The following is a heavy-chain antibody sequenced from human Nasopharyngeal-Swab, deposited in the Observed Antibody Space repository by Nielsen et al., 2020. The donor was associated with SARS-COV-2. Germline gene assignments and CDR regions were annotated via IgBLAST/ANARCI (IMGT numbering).Heavy chain of an antibody. V-gene: IGHV3-30*03. J-gene: IGHJ4*02. D-gene: IGHD5-24*01. Sequence: GGCLRLSCAASGFTFRSYGMQWVRQAPGKGLEGVAVISYDGSNKYYADSVKGRFTISRDNSKNTLYLQMNSLRAEDTAVYYCARDRGDDYNLYYFDYWGQGTLVTVSS. CDR2: ISYDGSNK. CDR3: ARDRGDDYNLYYFDY. CDR1: GFTFRSYG.